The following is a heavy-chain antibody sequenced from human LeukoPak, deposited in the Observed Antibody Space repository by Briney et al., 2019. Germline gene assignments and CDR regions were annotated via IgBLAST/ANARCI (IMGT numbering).Heavy chain of an antibody. Sequence: ASVKVSCKASGGTFSSYAISWVRQAPGQGLEWMGGIIPIFGTANYAQKFQGRVTITADESTSTAYMELSSLRSEDTAVYYCARAEEWELPDTLFDYWGQGTLVTDSS. J-gene: IGHJ4*02. V-gene: IGHV1-69*13. D-gene: IGHD1-26*01. CDR1: GGTFSSYA. CDR2: IIPIFGTA. CDR3: ARAEEWELPDTLFDY.